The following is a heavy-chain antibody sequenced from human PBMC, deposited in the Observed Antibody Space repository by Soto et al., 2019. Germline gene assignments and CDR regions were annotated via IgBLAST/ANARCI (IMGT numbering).Heavy chain of an antibody. CDR3: ARAPYHCGGDCSNDY. CDR2: ISSSSSTI. CDR1: GFTFSKYN. V-gene: IGHV3-48*02. D-gene: IGHD2-21*02. J-gene: IGHJ4*02. Sequence: EAQLVESGGGLVQPGGSLRLSCAASGFTFSKYNMNWVRQAPGKGLEWVSLISSSSSTIYYADSVKGRFTVSRDNAKNSLFLQVSSLRDEDTAVYYCARAPYHCGGDCSNDYWRQGTLVTVSS.